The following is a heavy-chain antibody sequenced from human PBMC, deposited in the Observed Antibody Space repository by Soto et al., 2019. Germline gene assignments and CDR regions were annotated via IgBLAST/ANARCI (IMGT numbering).Heavy chain of an antibody. CDR2: ISSDGSNK. D-gene: IGHD4-4*01. CDR1: GFTFSNYD. V-gene: IGHV3-30-3*01. Sequence: GGSLRLSCAASGFTFSNYDMHWVRQAPGKGLEWVAVISSDGSNKYYADSVKGRFTISRDNSKNTLYLQMNSLRAEDTAVYYCARPLWRDDYNCGYFDLWGRGTLVTVSS. J-gene: IGHJ2*01. CDR3: ARPLWRDDYNCGYFDL.